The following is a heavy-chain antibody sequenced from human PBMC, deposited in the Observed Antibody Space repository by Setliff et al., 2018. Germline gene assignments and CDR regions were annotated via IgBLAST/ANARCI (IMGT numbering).Heavy chain of an antibody. J-gene: IGHJ3*02. Sequence: PSETLSLTCTVSGGSISSGGYYWSWIRQHPGKGLEWIGYIYYSGSTYYNPSLKSRVTISVDTSKNQFSLKLSSVTAADTAVYYCARDPLTTNRRRVFDIWGQGTMVTVSS. CDR2: IYYSGST. D-gene: IGHD4-17*01. V-gene: IGHV4-31*03. CDR3: ARDPLTTNRRRVFDI. CDR1: GGSISSGGYY.